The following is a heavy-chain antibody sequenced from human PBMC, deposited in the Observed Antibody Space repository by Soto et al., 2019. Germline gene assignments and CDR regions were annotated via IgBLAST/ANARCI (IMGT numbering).Heavy chain of an antibody. CDR2: IYCDDGK. CDR3: AHLTTGGFYFDY. J-gene: IGHJ4*02. Sequence: QITLKESGPTLVKPTQTLTLTCTFSGFSLRTSGVGVGWIRQPPGKALEWLALIYCDDGKRYSPSLKSRITITKDSSKYQVVLRMTIMYPVDTATFYCAHLTTGGFYFDYWGQGTVVTVSS. CDR1: GFSLRTSGVG. D-gene: IGHD4-17*01. V-gene: IGHV2-5*02.